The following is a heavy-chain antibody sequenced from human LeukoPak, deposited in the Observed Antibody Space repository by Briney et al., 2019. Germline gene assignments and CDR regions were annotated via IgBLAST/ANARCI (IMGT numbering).Heavy chain of an antibody. CDR1: GFTFSSYA. CDR3: AKDLQWLVARFDY. CDR2: ISGSGGST. D-gene: IGHD6-19*01. J-gene: IGHJ4*02. Sequence: TGGSLRLSCAASGFTFSSYAMSWVRQAPGKGLEWVSAISGSGGSTYYADSVKGRFTISRDNSKNTLYLQMNSLRAEDTAVYDCAKDLQWLVARFDYWGQGTLVTVSS. V-gene: IGHV3-23*01.